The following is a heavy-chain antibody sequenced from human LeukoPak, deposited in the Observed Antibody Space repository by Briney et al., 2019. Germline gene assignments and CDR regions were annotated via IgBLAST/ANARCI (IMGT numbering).Heavy chain of an antibody. V-gene: IGHV3-23*01. CDR3: AKDFLLLITMVRGVPDTFDY. J-gene: IGHJ4*02. CDR2: ISGSGEYT. CDR1: GFTFSTYG. Sequence: GGSLRLSCAASGFTFSTYGMSWVRQAPGKGLEWVSAISGSGEYTYYADSVKGRFTIARDNSKNTLYLQMNSLRAEDTAVYYCAKDFLLLITMVRGVPDTFDYWGQGTLVTVSS. D-gene: IGHD3-10*01.